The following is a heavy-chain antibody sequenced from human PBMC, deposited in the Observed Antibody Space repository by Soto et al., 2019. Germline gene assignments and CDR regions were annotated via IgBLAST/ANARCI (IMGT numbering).Heavy chain of an antibody. D-gene: IGHD1-26*01. CDR2: MEPSSGRT. J-gene: IGHJ4*02. CDR3: ARGVTAGVDY. Sequence: QVQLVESGAEARVAGASGKVSCKASGYSFTGLDINWVRQTTGQGLEWMGWMEPSSGRTGYAQKFQGRVNMTRDTSINTAYMELSSLTSDDTAFYYCARGVTAGVDYWGQGTLVTVSS. CDR1: GYSFTGLD. V-gene: IGHV1-8*01.